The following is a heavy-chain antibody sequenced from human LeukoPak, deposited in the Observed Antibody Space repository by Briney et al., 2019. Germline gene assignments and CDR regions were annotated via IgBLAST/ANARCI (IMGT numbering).Heavy chain of an antibody. D-gene: IGHD3-3*01. Sequence: VASVKVSCKASGYTFTSYDINWVRQATGQGLEWMGWMNPNSGNTGYAQKFQGRVTMTRNTSISTAYMELSSLGSEDTAVYYCARVAPGHYDFWSGSGYYMDVWGKGTTVTVSS. J-gene: IGHJ6*03. CDR3: ARVAPGHYDFWSGSGYYMDV. CDR2: MNPNSGNT. V-gene: IGHV1-8*01. CDR1: GYTFTSYD.